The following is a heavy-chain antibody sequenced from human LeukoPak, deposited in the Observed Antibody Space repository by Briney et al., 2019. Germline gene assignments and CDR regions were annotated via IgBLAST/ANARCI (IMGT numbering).Heavy chain of an antibody. CDR1: GFTVRSSD. CDR3: ARPYLGDSSGYQYDY. CDR2: IYGDGST. Sequence: PGGSLRLSCAASGFTVRSSDMSWVRQAPGKGLEWVSVIYGDGSTFYADSVKGRFTISRDNSKNTLYLQMNSLRAEDTAVYFCARPYLGDSSGYQYDYWGQGTLVTVSS. V-gene: IGHV3-66*04. D-gene: IGHD3-22*01. J-gene: IGHJ4*02.